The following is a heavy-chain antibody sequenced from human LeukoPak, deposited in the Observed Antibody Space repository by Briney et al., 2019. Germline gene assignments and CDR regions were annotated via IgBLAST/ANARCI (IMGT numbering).Heavy chain of an antibody. Sequence: SETLSLTCAVYGGSFSGYYWSWIRQPPGKGLEWIGEINHSGSTNYNPSLKSRVTISVDTSKNQFSLKLSSVTAADTAVYYCARRPYYDILTGYYREDYWGQGTLVTVSS. V-gene: IGHV4-34*01. D-gene: IGHD3-9*01. CDR2: INHSGST. CDR1: GGSFSGYY. CDR3: ARRPYYDILTGYYREDY. J-gene: IGHJ4*02.